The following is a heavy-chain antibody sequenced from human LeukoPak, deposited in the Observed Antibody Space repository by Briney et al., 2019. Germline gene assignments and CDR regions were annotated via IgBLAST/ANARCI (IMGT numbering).Heavy chain of an antibody. CDR2: FDPEDGET. CDR1: GHTLTELS. J-gene: IGHJ6*02. CDR3: ATDLPGAAARLNYYYGMDV. V-gene: IGHV1-24*01. Sequence: ASVKVSCKVSGHTLTELSMHWVRQAPGKGLEWMGGFDPEDGETIYAQKFQGRVTMTEDTSTDTAYMELSSLRSEDTAVYYCATDLPGAAARLNYYYGMDVWGQGTTVTVSS. D-gene: IGHD6-6*01.